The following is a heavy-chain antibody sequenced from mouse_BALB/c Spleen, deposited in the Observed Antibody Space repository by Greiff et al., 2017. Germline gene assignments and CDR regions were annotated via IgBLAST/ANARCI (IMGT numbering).Heavy chain of an antibody. D-gene: IGHD3-3*01. CDR2: INPSTGYT. J-gene: IGHJ4*01. CDR3: ARGLGDVYAMDY. V-gene: IGHV1-7*01. Sequence: QVQLQQSGAELAKPGASVKMSCKASGYTFTSYWMHWVKQRPGQGLEWIGYINPSTGYTEYNQKFKDKATLTADKSSSTAYMQLSSLTSEDSAVYYGARGLGDVYAMDYWGQGTSGTVSA. CDR1: GYTFTSYW.